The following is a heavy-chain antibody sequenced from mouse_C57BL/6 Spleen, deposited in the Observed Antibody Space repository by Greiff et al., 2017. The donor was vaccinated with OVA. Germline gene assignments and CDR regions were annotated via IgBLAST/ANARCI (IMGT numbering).Heavy chain of an antibody. CDR2: ISSGSSTI. Sequence: EVKLVESGGGLVTAGVCLKLPCASPLFTFSDYGMHWVRQAPEKGLEWVAYISSGSSTIYYADTVKGRFTISRDNAKNTLFLQMTSLRSEDTAMYYCARITTVAPMDYWGQGTSVTVSS. J-gene: IGHJ4*01. CDR3: ARITTVAPMDY. D-gene: IGHD1-1*01. V-gene: IGHV5-17*01. CDR1: LFTFSDYG.